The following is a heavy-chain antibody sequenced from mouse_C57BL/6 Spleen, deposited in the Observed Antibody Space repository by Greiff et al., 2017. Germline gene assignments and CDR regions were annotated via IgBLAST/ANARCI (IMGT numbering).Heavy chain of an antibody. CDR1: GFNINNTY. CDR2: IDPANGNT. Sequence: EVQLQQSVAELVRPGASVKLSCTASGFNINNTYMHWVKQRPEQGLEWIGRIDPANGNTNYTPKFQGKATITADTSSNTAYLQLSSLTSEDTAVYYCASSQSYYDGSSYEWYFDVWGTGTTVTVSS. J-gene: IGHJ1*03. CDR3: ASSQSYYDGSSYEWYFDV. V-gene: IGHV14-3*01. D-gene: IGHD1-1*01.